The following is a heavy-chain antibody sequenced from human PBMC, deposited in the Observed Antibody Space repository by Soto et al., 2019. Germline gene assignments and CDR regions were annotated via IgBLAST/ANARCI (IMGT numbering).Heavy chain of an antibody. CDR1: GYTFSNYA. CDR2: IFGSGAPT. D-gene: IGHD3-16*01. J-gene: IGHJ3*01. Sequence: EVQLLESGGGLVQPGGSLRLSCAASGYTFSNYAMSWVRQAPGKGLQWVSTIFGSGAPTHYADSVKGRFAISRDNSNNTLFLPMNSLKDEDTAVYYCTREASTWGFAFDLWGQGTRVAVSS. V-gene: IGHV3-23*01. CDR3: TREASTWGFAFDL.